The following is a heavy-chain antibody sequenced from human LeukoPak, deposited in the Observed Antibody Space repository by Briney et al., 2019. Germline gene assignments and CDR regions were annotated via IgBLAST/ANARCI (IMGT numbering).Heavy chain of an antibody. J-gene: IGHJ2*01. Sequence: PGGSLRLSCAASGFTFSSYWMSWVRQAPGKGLEWVANIKQDGSEKYYVDSVKGRFTISRDNAENSLYLQMNSLRAEDTAVYYCARYPYYDFWSGYAVGWYFDLWGRGTLVTVSS. CDR3: ARYPYYDFWSGYAVGWYFDL. V-gene: IGHV3-7*01. CDR2: IKQDGSEK. D-gene: IGHD3-3*01. CDR1: GFTFSSYW.